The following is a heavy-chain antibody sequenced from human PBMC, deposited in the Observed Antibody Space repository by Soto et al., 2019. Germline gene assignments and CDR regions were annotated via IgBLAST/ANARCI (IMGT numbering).Heavy chain of an antibody. CDR3: ASRGTMGAFDI. CDR1: GGSVSSGSYY. J-gene: IGHJ3*02. V-gene: IGHV4-61*01. D-gene: IGHD3-10*01. Sequence: LSLTCTVSGGSVSSGSYYWSWIRQPPGKGLEWIGYIYYSGSTNYNPSLQSRVTISVDTSKNQFSLKLSSVTAADTAVYYCASRGTMGAFDIWCQGIIVTRSS. CDR2: IYYSGST.